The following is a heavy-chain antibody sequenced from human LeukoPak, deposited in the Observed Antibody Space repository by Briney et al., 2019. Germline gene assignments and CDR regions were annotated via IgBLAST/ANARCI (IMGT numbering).Heavy chain of an antibody. CDR3: ARGTRELLD. CDR1: GYTFSKYY. Sequence: ASVKVSCKASGYTFSKYYIHWVRQAPGQGLECMGIINPSRSSTTYAQKFQGIVTMTRDTSTSTVYMELNSLRSEDTAVYYCARGTRELLDWGQGTMVTVSS. D-gene: IGHD1-26*01. J-gene: IGHJ3*01. CDR2: INPSRSST. V-gene: IGHV1-46*03.